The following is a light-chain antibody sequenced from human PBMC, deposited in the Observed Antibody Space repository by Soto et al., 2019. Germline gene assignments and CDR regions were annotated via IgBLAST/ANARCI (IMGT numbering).Light chain of an antibody. CDR3: QQYNSYRT. V-gene: IGKV1-5*01. CDR1: QSISSW. Sequence: EMAQSPSNLSASVGDRVTSTCRASQSISSWLAWYQQKPGKAPKLLIYDASSLESGVPSRFSGSGSGTEFTLTISSLQPDDFATYYCQQYNSYRTVGQGTKVDIK. CDR2: DAS. J-gene: IGKJ1*01.